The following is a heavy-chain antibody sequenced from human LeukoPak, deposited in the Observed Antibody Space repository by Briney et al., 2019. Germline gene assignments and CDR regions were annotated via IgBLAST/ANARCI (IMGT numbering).Heavy chain of an antibody. CDR2: ISYDGSNK. CDR1: GFTFSSYA. J-gene: IGHJ4*02. V-gene: IGHV3-30*04. CDR3: ARAPEIPWGYSSSWYFAY. D-gene: IGHD6-13*01. Sequence: PGGSLRLSCAASGFTFSSYAMHWVRQAPGKGLEWVAVISYDGSNKYYADSVKGRFTISRDNSKNTLYLQMNSLRAEDTAVYYCARAPEIPWGYSSSWYFAYWGQGTLVTVSS.